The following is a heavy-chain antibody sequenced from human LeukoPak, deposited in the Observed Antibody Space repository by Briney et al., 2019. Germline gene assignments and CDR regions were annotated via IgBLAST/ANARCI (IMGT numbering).Heavy chain of an antibody. D-gene: IGHD6-13*01. CDR1: GGSVSSDILY. Sequence: SETLSLTCSVSGGSVSSDILYWIRMRPPPGEGLVWIAYNSDSGGSDYNPSLRGRVTISLDTSNIQFSLRLTSVTAADTAVYYWARVPAAGTGPDYWGQGTLVTVSS. CDR3: ARVPAAGTGPDY. J-gene: IGHJ4*02. CDR2: NSDSGGS. V-gene: IGHV4-61*01.